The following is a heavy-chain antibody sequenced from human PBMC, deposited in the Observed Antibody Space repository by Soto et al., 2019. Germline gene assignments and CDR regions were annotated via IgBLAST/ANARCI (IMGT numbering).Heavy chain of an antibody. CDR2: ISSSSSYT. J-gene: IGHJ4*02. CDR3: ASFKSVLLFLYY. Sequence: GGSLRLSCSASGFTFSYYYMSWIRQAPGKGLEWVSYISSSSSYTNYADSVKGRFTISRDNAKNSLYLQMNSLRAEDTAVYYCASFKSVLLFLYYWGQGTLVTVSS. V-gene: IGHV3-11*06. CDR1: GFTFSYYY. D-gene: IGHD1-26*01.